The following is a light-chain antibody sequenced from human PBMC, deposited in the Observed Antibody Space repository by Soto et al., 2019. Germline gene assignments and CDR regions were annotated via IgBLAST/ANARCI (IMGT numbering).Light chain of an antibody. CDR2: DTT. V-gene: IGLV1-40*01. CDR3: TSYTISGTVV. CDR1: HSDIGAGYG. J-gene: IGLJ2*01. Sequence: QSVLTQPPSVTGAPGQRVTISCTGSHSDIGAGYGVHWYQQFPHSAPKLLIYDTTNRPSGVPDRFSGSRSGTSASLAITGLQAEDEADYYCTSYTISGTVVFGGGTKLTVL.